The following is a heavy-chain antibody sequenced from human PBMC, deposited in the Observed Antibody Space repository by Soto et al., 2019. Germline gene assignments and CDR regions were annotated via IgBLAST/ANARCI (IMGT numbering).Heavy chain of an antibody. J-gene: IGHJ4*02. V-gene: IGHV3-30*18. CDR1: GFAFNNYG. Sequence: LRLSCAASGFAFNNYGMHWVRQAPGKGLEWVAFISFDGRNEYYGESVKGRFTISRDNSKNMLFLQMDSLRHEDTALYYCAKTGVSMVRGAPQGFDLWGQRTLVTGSS. CDR2: ISFDGRNE. D-gene: IGHD3-10*01. CDR3: AKTGVSMVRGAPQGFDL.